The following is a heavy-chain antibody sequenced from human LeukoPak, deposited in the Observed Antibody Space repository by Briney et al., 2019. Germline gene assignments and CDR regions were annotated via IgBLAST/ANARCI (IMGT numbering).Heavy chain of an antibody. J-gene: IGHJ4*02. V-gene: IGHV3-23*01. CDR1: GFTFTDYW. D-gene: IGHD1-26*01. CDR2: IRNSDGMT. Sequence: GGSLRLSCEVSGFTFTDYWMGWVRQAPGQGLEWVSGIRNSDGMTYYADSVKGRFTISRDNSKNTLYLQMNSLRAEDTAVYYCARVGATPDFDYWGQGTLVTVSS. CDR3: ARVGATPDFDY.